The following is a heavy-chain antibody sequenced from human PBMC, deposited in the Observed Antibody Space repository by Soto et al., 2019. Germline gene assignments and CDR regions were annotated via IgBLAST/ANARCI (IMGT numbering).Heavy chain of an antibody. V-gene: IGHV4-59*01. J-gene: IGHJ6*03. CDR3: ASLNYGDYVRYYYMDV. Sequence: SETQSLTCTVSGVSIISYYWSWIRQPPGKGLEWIGYIYYSGSTNYNPSLKSRVTISVDTSKNQFSLKLSSVTAADTAVYYCASLNYGDYVRYYYMDVWGKGTTVTVSS. CDR1: GVSIISYY. D-gene: IGHD4-17*01. CDR2: IYYSGST.